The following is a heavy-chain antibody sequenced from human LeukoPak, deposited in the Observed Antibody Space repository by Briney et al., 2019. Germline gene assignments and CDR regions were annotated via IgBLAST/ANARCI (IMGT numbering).Heavy chain of an antibody. CDR2: ISYDGSNK. CDR3: ARPYSSSWSNAFDI. J-gene: IGHJ3*02. CDR1: GFTFSSYG. D-gene: IGHD6-13*01. Sequence: GGSLRLSCAASGFTFSSYGMHWVRQAPGKGLEWVAVISYDGSNKYYADSVKGRFTISRDNSKDTLYLQMNSLRAEDTAVYYCARPYSSSWSNAFDIWGQGTMVTVSS. V-gene: IGHV3-30*03.